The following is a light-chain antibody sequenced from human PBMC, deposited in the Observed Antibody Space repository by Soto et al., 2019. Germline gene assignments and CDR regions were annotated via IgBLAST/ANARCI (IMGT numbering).Light chain of an antibody. CDR2: GAS. Sequence: EIVLTQSPGTLSLSPGERATLSCRASQSVSSIAWYQQKPGQAPRLLIYGASSRATGIPDRFSGSGSGTDFTLTISRLEPEDSAVYYCHQYRTFGQGTKVEIK. J-gene: IGKJ1*01. CDR1: QSVSS. CDR3: HQYRT. V-gene: IGKV3-20*01.